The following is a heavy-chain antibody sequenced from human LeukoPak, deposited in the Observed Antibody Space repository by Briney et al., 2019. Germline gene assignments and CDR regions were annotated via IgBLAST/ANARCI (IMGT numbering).Heavy chain of an antibody. Sequence: SETLSLTCTVSGGSISSYYWSWIRQPPGKGLEWIGYIYYSGSTNYNPSPKSRVTISVDTSKNQFSLKLSSVTAADTAVYYCARGLIVGAPDYWGQGTLVTVSS. D-gene: IGHD1-26*01. V-gene: IGHV4-59*12. CDR1: GGSISSYY. CDR2: IYYSGST. J-gene: IGHJ4*02. CDR3: ARGLIVGAPDY.